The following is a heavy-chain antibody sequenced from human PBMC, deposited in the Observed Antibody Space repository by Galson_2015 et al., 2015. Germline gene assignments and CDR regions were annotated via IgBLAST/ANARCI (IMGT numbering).Heavy chain of an antibody. Sequence: SLRLSCAASGLTFSSYWMRWFRQAPARGLEWVANIKQDGSEKYYVDSVKGRFTISRDNAKNSLYLQMNSLRAEDTAVYYCARDSLGLGSLWGQGTMVTVSS. V-gene: IGHV3-7*01. D-gene: IGHD3-16*01. CDR3: ARDSLGLGSL. CDR1: GLTFSSYW. J-gene: IGHJ3*01. CDR2: IKQDGSEK.